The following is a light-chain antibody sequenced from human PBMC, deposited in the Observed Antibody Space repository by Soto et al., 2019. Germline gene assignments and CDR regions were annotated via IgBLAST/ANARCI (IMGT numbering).Light chain of an antibody. CDR1: QDITKF. Sequence: DIQMTPSPSSLFASVGDRVTITCQASQDITKFLNWYQQKPGRAPRVLIYDVSSLQTGVPSRFSGSGSGTHFTLTITSLQPEDSGTYYCQQYDDLPISFGQGTRLEI. CDR2: DVS. J-gene: IGKJ5*01. V-gene: IGKV1-33*01. CDR3: QQYDDLPIS.